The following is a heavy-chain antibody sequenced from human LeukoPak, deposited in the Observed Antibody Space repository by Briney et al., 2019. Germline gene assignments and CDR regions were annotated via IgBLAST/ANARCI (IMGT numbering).Heavy chain of an antibody. V-gene: IGHV3-43*02. CDR2: LWGDGGST. CDR1: GFTFEVCA. D-gene: IGHD2-21*02. J-gene: IGHJ4*02. CDR3: AKVPCGGDCYPEEYYFDY. Sequence: PGGSLRLSCAASGFTFEVCAMHWVRQAPGEGLEWVSHLWGDGGSTYYADSVKGRFTISRDNSKSSLYLQMNSLRTEDTALYYCAKVPCGGDCYPEEYYFDYWGQGTLVTVSS.